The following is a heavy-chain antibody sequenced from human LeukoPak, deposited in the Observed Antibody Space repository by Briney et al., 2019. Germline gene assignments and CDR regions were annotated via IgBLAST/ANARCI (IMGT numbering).Heavy chain of an antibody. CDR2: ISAYNGNT. D-gene: IGHD1-26*01. CDR1: GYTFTSYG. J-gene: IGHJ4*02. CDR3: ARGRSGSYLAY. V-gene: IGHV1-18*01. Sequence: ASVKVSCKASGYTFTSYGISWVRQAPGQGLEWMGWISAYNGNTNYAQKFQGRVTMTRDTSISTAYMELSRLRSDDTAVYYCARGRSGSYLAYWGQGTLVTVSS.